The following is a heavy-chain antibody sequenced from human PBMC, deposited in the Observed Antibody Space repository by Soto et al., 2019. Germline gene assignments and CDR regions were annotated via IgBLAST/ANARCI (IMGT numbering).Heavy chain of an antibody. CDR1: GFTFSSYG. J-gene: IGHJ4*02. V-gene: IGHV3-30*18. CDR2: ISYDGSNK. D-gene: IGHD3-3*01. CDR3: AKDLPSYDFWSGQFDY. Sequence: QVQLVESGGGVVQPGRSLRLSCAASGFTFSSYGMHWVRQAPGKGLEWVAVISYDGSNKYYADSVKGRFTISRDNSKNTLYLQMNSLRAEDTAVYYCAKDLPSYDFWSGQFDYWGQGTLVTVSS.